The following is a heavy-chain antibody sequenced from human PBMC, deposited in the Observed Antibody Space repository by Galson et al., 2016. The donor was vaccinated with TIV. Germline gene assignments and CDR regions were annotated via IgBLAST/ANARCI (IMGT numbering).Heavy chain of an antibody. CDR3: AREGSADYDWGRAHFDY. Sequence: ETLSLTCTVSGGSTSSYYWTWIRQPPGKGLEWIGYIYHTGNTIYNPSLKSRVAISLDTSNNQFSLKLSSVTAADTALYYCAREGSADYDWGRAHFDYWGQGTLVTVSS. CDR2: IYHTGNT. CDR1: GGSTSSYY. D-gene: IGHD3-16*01. J-gene: IGHJ4*02. V-gene: IGHV4-59*12.